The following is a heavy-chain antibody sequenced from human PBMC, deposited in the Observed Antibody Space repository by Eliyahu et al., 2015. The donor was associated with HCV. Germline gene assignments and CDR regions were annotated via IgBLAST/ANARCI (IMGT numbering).Heavy chain of an antibody. CDR3: ANERATYCSSTSCYTGAFDY. V-gene: IGHV3-30*02. D-gene: IGHD2-2*02. CDR1: GFTFSSYG. J-gene: IGHJ4*02. Sequence: QVQLVESGGGVVQPGGSLRLSCAASGFTFSSYGXXWVRQAPGKGLEWVAFIRYDGSNKYYADSVKGRFTISRDNSKNTLYLQMNSLRAEDTAVYYCANERATYCSSTSCYTGAFDYWGQGTLVTVSS. CDR2: IRYDGSNK.